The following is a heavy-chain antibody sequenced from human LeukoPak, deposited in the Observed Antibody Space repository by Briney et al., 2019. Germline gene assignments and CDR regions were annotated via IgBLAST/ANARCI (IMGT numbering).Heavy chain of an antibody. Sequence: SETLSLTCTVSGGSISSYYWSWIRQPPGKGLEWIGEINHSGSTNYNPSLKSRVTISVDTSKNQFSLKLSSVTAADTAVYYCAREWLRLGAFDIWGQGTMVTVSS. CDR1: GGSISSYY. V-gene: IGHV4-34*01. CDR2: INHSGST. CDR3: AREWLRLGAFDI. J-gene: IGHJ3*02. D-gene: IGHD5-12*01.